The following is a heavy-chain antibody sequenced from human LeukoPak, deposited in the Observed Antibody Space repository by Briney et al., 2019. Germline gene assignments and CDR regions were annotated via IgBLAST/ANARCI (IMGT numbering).Heavy chain of an antibody. CDR1: GGSISSYY. CDR2: IFYNGST. CDR3: AREGGSYGGDFDY. J-gene: IGHJ4*02. D-gene: IGHD1-26*01. Sequence: SETLSLTCTVSGGSISSYYWSWIRQPPGKGLEWIGYIFYNGSTHYNPSLKSRVTISLDTSKNQFSLELASVTAADTAVYYCAREGGSYGGDFDYWGQGTLVTVSS. V-gene: IGHV4-59*01.